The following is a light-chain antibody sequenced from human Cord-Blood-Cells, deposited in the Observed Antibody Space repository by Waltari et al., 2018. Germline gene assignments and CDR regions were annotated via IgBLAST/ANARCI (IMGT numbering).Light chain of an antibody. CDR3: QQYDNLPLGG. Sequence: DIQMTQSPSSLSASVGDRVTITCQASQDISNYLNWYQQKPGKAPKLLIYDASNLETGVPSRFSGSGAGTDFTFTSSSLQPEDIATYYCQQYDNLPLGGIGPATKVDIK. CDR2: DAS. V-gene: IGKV1-33*01. J-gene: IGKJ3*01. CDR1: QDISNY.